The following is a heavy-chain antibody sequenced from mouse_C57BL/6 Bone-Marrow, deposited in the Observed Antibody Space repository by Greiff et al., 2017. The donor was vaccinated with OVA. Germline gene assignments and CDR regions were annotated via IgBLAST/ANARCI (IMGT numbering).Heavy chain of an antibody. CDR1: GYTFTSYW. Sequence: QVQLKESGAELARPGASVKLSCKASGYTFTSYWITWVKQRPGQGLEWIGDIYPGSGSTNYNEKFKSKATLTVDTSSSTANMQLSSLTSEDSAVYYCLTIVEGKWYFDVWGTGTTVTVSS. V-gene: IGHV1-55*01. D-gene: IGHD1-1*01. J-gene: IGHJ1*03. CDR3: LTIVEGKWYFDV. CDR2: IYPGSGST.